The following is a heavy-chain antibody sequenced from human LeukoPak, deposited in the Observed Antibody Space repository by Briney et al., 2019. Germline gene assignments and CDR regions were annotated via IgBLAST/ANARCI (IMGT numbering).Heavy chain of an antibody. CDR3: ARDSATVVKADAFDI. CDR2: ITSTGNMI. Sequence: GGSLRLSCAASGFTFSNYEMNWVRQAPGKGLEWVSYITSTGNMIHYADSVKGRFTISRDNAKNSLYLQMNSLRAEDTAVYYCARDSATVVKADAFDIWGQGTMVTVSS. V-gene: IGHV3-48*03. CDR1: GFTFSNYE. J-gene: IGHJ3*02. D-gene: IGHD4-23*01.